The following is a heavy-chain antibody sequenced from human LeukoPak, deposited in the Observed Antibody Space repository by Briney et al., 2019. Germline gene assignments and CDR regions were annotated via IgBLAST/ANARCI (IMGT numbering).Heavy chain of an antibody. V-gene: IGHV3-21*01. CDR2: ISSSSSYI. Sequence: GGSLRLSCAASGFTFSSYAMSWVRQAPGKGLEWVSSISSSSSYIYHADSVKGRFTISRDNAKNSLYLQMNSLRAEDTAVYYCARDYGGNSNKVLDYWGQGTLVTVSS. CDR1: GFTFSSYA. CDR3: ARDYGGNSNKVLDY. D-gene: IGHD2-21*02. J-gene: IGHJ4*02.